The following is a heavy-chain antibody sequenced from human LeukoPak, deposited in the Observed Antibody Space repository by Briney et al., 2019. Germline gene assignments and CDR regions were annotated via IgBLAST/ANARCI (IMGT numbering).Heavy chain of an antibody. J-gene: IGHJ5*02. CDR2: ISGSGGST. CDR1: GFTFSSYA. D-gene: IGHD2-15*01. CDR3: AKDSSWQLLPPGWCDP. V-gene: IGHV3-23*01. Sequence: PGGSLSLSCAASGFTFSSYAMSWVRQAPGKGLEWVSAISGSGGSTYYADSVKGRFTISRDNSKNTLYLQMNSLRAEDTAVYYCAKDSSWQLLPPGWCDPWGQGTLVTVSS.